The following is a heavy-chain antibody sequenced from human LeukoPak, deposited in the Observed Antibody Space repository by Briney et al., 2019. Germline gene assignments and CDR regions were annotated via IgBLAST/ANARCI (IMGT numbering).Heavy chain of an antibody. CDR1: GYTLTELS. V-gene: IGHV1-24*01. Sequence: GASVKVSCKVSGYTLTELSMHWVRQAPGKGLEWMGGFEPEDGETIYAQKFQGRVTMTEDTSTDTAYMELSSLRSEDTAVYYCARATVTTTMAEYFQHWGQGTLVTVSS. CDR2: FEPEDGET. D-gene: IGHD4-17*01. J-gene: IGHJ1*01. CDR3: ARATVTTTMAEYFQH.